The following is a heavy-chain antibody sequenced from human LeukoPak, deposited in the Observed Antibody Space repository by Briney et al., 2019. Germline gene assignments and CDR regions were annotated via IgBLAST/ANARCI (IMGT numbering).Heavy chain of an antibody. V-gene: IGHV5-51*01. CDR1: GYSFTTYW. Sequence: GESLQISCQGSGYSFTTYWIGWGRQMPGKGLEWMGIIYPGDSDTTYSPSFQGQVTISADKSISTAYLQWSSLKASDSAMYYCGRIPAAGSLKGSFDIWGQGTMVTVSS. D-gene: IGHD6-13*01. CDR3: GRIPAAGSLKGSFDI. J-gene: IGHJ3*02. CDR2: IYPGDSDT.